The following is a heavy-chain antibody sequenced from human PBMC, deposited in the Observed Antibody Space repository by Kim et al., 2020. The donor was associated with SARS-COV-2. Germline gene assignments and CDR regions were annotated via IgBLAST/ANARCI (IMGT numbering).Heavy chain of an antibody. V-gene: IGHV7-4-1*02. J-gene: IGHJ4*02. CDR1: GYTFTSYA. CDR3: ARWRPTKIRTIAVADH. Sequence: ASVKVSCKASGYTFTSYAMNWVRQAPGQGLEWMGWINTNTGNPTYAQGFTGRFVFSLDTSVSTAYLQISSLKAEDTAVYYCARWRPTKIRTIAVADHWGQGNLVTGSP. CDR2: INTNTGNP. D-gene: IGHD6-19*01.